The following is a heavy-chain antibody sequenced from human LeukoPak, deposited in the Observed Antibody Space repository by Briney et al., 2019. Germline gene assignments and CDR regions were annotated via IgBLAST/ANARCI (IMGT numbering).Heavy chain of an antibody. Sequence: ASVKVSCKASGYTITGCYMHWVRQAPGQGLEWMGWINPNSGGTNYAQKFQGWVTMTRDTSISTAYMELSRLRSDDTAVYYCATGLDGYNLYWGQGTLVTVSS. CDR1: GYTITGCY. J-gene: IGHJ4*02. V-gene: IGHV1-2*04. CDR3: ATGLDGYNLY. CDR2: INPNSGGT. D-gene: IGHD5-24*01.